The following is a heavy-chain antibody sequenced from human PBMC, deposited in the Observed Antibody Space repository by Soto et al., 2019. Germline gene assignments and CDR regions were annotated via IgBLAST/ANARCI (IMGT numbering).Heavy chain of an antibody. V-gene: IGHV4-59*01. Sequence: SETLSLTCTVSGGSISSYYWSWIRQPPGKGLEWIGYIYYSGSTNYNPSLKSRVTISVDTSKNQFSLKLSSVTAADTAVYYCARSKDYDKDGNFDYWGQGTRVTFSS. CDR2: IYYSGST. CDR1: GGSISSYY. CDR3: ARSKDYDKDGNFDY. D-gene: IGHD3-22*01. J-gene: IGHJ4*02.